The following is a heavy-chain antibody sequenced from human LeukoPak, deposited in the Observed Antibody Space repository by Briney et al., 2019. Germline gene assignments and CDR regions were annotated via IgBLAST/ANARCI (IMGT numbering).Heavy chain of an antibody. CDR1: GGSISSYY. V-gene: IGHV4-4*07. CDR3: ARKAVPAAILNWFDP. D-gene: IGHD2-2*01. Sequence: SETLSLTCTVSGGSISSYYWSWIRQPAGKGLEWIGRIYTSGSTNYNPSLKSRVTMSVDTSKNQFSLKLSSVTAADTAVYYCARKAVPAAILNWFDPWGQGTLVTVSS. CDR2: IYTSGST. J-gene: IGHJ5*02.